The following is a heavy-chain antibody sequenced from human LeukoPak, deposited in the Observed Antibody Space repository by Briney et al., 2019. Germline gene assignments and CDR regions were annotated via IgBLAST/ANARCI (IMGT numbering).Heavy chain of an antibody. V-gene: IGHV3-48*03. Sequence: GGSLRLSCAASGFTFSSYEMNWVRQAPGKGLEWVSYISSSGSTIYYADSVKGRFTISRDNAKNSLYLQMNSLRAEDTAVYYCARVRGSYQLDYWGQGTLVTVSS. CDR3: ARVRGSYQLDY. J-gene: IGHJ4*02. CDR2: ISSSGSTI. D-gene: IGHD1-26*01. CDR1: GFTFSSYE.